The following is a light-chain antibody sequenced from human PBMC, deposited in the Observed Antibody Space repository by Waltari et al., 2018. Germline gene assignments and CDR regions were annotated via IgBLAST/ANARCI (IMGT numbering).Light chain of an antibody. J-gene: IGLJ1*01. Sequence: SSELTQDPDVSVALGQTVRITCPEDSLRYYYANWYHQKPGQAPLLVMYGKNNRPSGIPDRFSGSYSGDSASLTITGTQAEDEADYYCNSRDSNGNPFVFGPGTKVTVL. V-gene: IGLV3-19*01. CDR1: SLRYYY. CDR3: NSRDSNGNPFV. CDR2: GKN.